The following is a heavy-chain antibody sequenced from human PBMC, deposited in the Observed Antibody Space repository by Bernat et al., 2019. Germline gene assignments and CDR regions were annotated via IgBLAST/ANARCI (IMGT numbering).Heavy chain of an antibody. V-gene: IGHV3-15*01. Sequence: EVQLVESGGGLVKPGGSLRLSCAASGFTFSNAWMSWVRQAPGKGLEWVGRIKSKTDGGTTDDAAPVKGRFTISRDESKNTLYLQMNSLKTEDTAVYYCTTVTFQGNYWDYWGQGTLVTVSS. CDR2: IKSKTDGGTT. J-gene: IGHJ4*02. CDR3: TTVTFQGNYWDY. D-gene: IGHD1-14*01. CDR1: GFTFSNAW.